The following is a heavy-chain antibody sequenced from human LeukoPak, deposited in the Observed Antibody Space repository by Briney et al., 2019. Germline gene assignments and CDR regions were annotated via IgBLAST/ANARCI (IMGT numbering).Heavy chain of an antibody. D-gene: IGHD6-13*01. CDR2: IFYSGST. J-gene: IGHJ4*02. V-gene: IGHV4-59*01. Sequence: SETLSLTCTVSGASISSYYWSWIRQPPGNGLDWLGYIFYSGSTLYNPSLQSRVTISVDTSKNQISLKLTSVTAADTAVYYCASGPYPAAGTDHQFDYWGQGTLVTVSS. CDR1: GASISSYY. CDR3: ASGPYPAAGTDHQFDY.